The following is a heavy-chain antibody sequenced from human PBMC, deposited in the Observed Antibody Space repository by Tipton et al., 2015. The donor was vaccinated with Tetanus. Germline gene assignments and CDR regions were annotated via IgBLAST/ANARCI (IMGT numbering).Heavy chain of an antibody. Sequence: SLRLSCVASGFTFSNYAMNWVRQAPGKGLEWVSAISSTTRYMDYADSVKGRFTISRDNAKNSVYLQMNSLRVEDTALYYCASGSSLDYWGQGTLVTVSS. CDR1: GFTFSNYA. CDR3: ASGSSLDY. V-gene: IGHV3-21*06. D-gene: IGHD3-10*01. CDR2: ISSTTRYM. J-gene: IGHJ4*02.